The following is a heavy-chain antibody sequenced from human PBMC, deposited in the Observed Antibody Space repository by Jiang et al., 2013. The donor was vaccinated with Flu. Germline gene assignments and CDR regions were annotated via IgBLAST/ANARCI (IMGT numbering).Heavy chain of an antibody. D-gene: IGHD6-13*01. CDR1: GGSVSSGGDY. V-gene: IGHV4-31*03. J-gene: IGHJ4*02. Sequence: PGLVKPSQTLSLTCTVSGGSVSSGGDYWSWIRQYPGKGLEWIGYIYYTGSTHYNPSLKSRVTISMDTSENQFSLKLTSVTAADTAVYYCAREYSSNWYFDFWGQGTLVTVSS. CDR2: IYYTGST. CDR3: AREYSSNWYFDF.